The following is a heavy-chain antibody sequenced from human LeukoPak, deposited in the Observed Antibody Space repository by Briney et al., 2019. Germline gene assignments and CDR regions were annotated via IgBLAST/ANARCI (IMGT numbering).Heavy chain of an antibody. CDR1: GFTFRSYW. V-gene: IGHV3-7*01. CDR2: IKEDGSEE. D-gene: IGHD4-11*01. Sequence: PGGSLRLSCDTSGFTFRSYWMSWVRQAPGKGLEWVGNIKEDGSEETYADSVEGRFTISRDHAKSSLYLQMNSLRAEDTAVYYCARDHSTYINWFDPWGQGTLVTVSS. CDR3: ARDHSTYINWFDP. J-gene: IGHJ5*02.